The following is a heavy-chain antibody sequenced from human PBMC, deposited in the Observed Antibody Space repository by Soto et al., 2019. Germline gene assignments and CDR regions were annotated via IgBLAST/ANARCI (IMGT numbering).Heavy chain of an antibody. Sequence: SETLSLTCSVSGADINTHSWTWIRQPAGKGLEWIGRIYTSASINYNPSLKGRVTLSVDTSTNQVSLRLASVTAADTAIYYCARDREAGYNFYYGMDVWGQGTTVTVSS. CDR1: GADINTHS. D-gene: IGHD6-19*01. J-gene: IGHJ6*02. CDR3: ARDREAGYNFYYGMDV. CDR2: IYTSASI. V-gene: IGHV4-4*07.